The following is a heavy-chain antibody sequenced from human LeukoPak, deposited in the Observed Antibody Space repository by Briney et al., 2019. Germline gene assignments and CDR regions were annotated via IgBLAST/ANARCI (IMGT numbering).Heavy chain of an antibody. CDR2: IYHSGST. D-gene: IGHD3-9*01. Sequence: SETLSLTCSVSGYSISSGYYWGWIRQPPGKGLEWIGSIYHSGSTYYNLSLKSRVTISGDTSKTPFSLKLRSLPAADTAVYYCASPSTGYSHYYYYYMDVWGKGTTVTVSS. CDR3: ASPSTGYSHYYYYYMDV. V-gene: IGHV4-38-2*02. J-gene: IGHJ6*03. CDR1: GYSISSGYY.